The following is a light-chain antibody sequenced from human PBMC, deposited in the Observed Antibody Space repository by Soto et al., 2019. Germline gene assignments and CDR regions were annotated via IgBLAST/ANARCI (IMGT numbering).Light chain of an antibody. V-gene: IGKV1-5*03. Sequence: DIQMTQSPSTLSASVGDRVTITCRASQSISSWLAWYQQKPGKAPKLLIYKASSLESGVPSRFSGSGSGTEFTLTISSLQPDDFATYYCQHYNRWPLTFGGGTKVEIK. J-gene: IGKJ4*01. CDR3: QHYNRWPLT. CDR2: KAS. CDR1: QSISSW.